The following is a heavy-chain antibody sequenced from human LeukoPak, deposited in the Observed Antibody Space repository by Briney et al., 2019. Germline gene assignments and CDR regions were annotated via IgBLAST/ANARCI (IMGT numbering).Heavy chain of an antibody. V-gene: IGHV3-23*01. CDR2: ISGSGGSK. CDR3: AKGSNWGWGYYFDY. Sequence: GGSLRLSCAASGFTFKNYGMSWVRQAPGKGLEWVSGISGSGGSKYYADSVKGRFTISRDNSKDMLYPQMNSLRAEDTAVYYCAKGSNWGWGYYFDYWGQGTLVTVSS. CDR1: GFTFKNYG. D-gene: IGHD7-27*01. J-gene: IGHJ4*02.